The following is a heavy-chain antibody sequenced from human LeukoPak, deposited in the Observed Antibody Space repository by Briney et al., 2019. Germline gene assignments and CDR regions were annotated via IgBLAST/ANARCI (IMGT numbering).Heavy chain of an antibody. CDR2: ISGSGGST. V-gene: IGHV3-23*01. D-gene: IGHD3-3*01. Sequence: PGRSLRLSCETSGFTLSHHAMHWVRQAPGKGLEWVSAISGSGGSTYYADSVKGRFTISRDNSKNTLYLQMNSLRAEDTAVYYCAKFFDFWSGYPAFFDYWGQGTLVTVSS. J-gene: IGHJ4*02. CDR1: GFTLSHHA. CDR3: AKFFDFWSGYPAFFDY.